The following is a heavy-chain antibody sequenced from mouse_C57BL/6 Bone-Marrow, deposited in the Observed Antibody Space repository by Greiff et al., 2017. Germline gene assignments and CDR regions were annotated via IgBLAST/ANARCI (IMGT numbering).Heavy chain of an antibody. V-gene: IGHV3-6*01. CDR1: GYSITSGYY. CDR3: ARDGAGLRRSYFDH. Sequence: EVKLQESGPGLVKPSQSLSLTCSVTGYSITSGYYWNWIRQVPGNKLEWMGYISYDGSNNYNPSLKNRISITRDTSKNQFFLKLNSVTTEDTATYYCARDGAGLRRSYFDHWGQGTTLTVSS. D-gene: IGHD2-4*01. CDR2: ISYDGSN. J-gene: IGHJ2*01.